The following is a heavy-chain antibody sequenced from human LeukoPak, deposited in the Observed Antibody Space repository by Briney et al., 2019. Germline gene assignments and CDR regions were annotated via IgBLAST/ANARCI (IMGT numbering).Heavy chain of an antibody. CDR3: ARDGKGDWGSY. Sequence: GGSLRLSCAASGFTFSNYDMNWVRQAPGKGLDWVSAIRAGGENTFYADSVKGRFTISRDNSKNTLYLQMNSLRAEDTAVYYCARDGKGDWGSYWGQGTLVTVSS. CDR2: IRAGGENT. CDR1: GFTFSNYD. J-gene: IGHJ4*02. V-gene: IGHV3-23*01. D-gene: IGHD2-21*02.